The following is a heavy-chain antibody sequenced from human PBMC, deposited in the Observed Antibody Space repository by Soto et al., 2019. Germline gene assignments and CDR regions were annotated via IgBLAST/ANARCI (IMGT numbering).Heavy chain of an antibody. CDR2: LSVLNPNT. J-gene: IGHJ4*02. V-gene: IGHV1-18*01. Sequence: QVQLVQSGAEVKKPGASVKVSCKASGYTFTNYGISWIRQAPGQGLEWMGWLSVLNPNTHYAQKFQGRVTMTRDTSTTTAYLELRRLRSDDTAIYYCARERGKFHETYSYDRNGGFDSWGQGTLVTVSS. CDR1: GYTFTNYG. D-gene: IGHD3-10*02. CDR3: ARERGKFHETYSYDRNGGFDS.